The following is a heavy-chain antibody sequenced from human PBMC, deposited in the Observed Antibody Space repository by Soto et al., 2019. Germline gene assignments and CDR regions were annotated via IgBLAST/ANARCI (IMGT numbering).Heavy chain of an antibody. CDR2: IYPGDSDT. CDR3: ARFPTRGRWFDP. Sequence: ESRDSLSHSPGSSVTRHRIDLVRRMPGKGLEWMGIIYPGDSDTRYSPSFQGQVTISADKSISTAYLQWSSLKASDTAMYYCARFPTRGRWFDPWGQGTL. V-gene: IGHV5-51*01. D-gene: IGHD4-17*01. CDR1: GSSVTRHR. J-gene: IGHJ5*02.